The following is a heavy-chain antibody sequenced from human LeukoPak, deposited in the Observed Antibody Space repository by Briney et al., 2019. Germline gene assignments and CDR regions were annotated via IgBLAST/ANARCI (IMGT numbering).Heavy chain of an antibody. V-gene: IGHV3-64*01. D-gene: IGHD3-22*01. Sequence: GGSLRLSCAASGFTFSSYAMHWVRQAPGKGLEYVSAISSNGGSTYYANSVKGRFTISRDNSKNTLYLQMNSLRAEDTAVYYCARVQDSSGYHFDYWGQGTLVTVSS. CDR2: ISSNGGST. CDR1: GFTFSSYA. CDR3: ARVQDSSGYHFDY. J-gene: IGHJ4*02.